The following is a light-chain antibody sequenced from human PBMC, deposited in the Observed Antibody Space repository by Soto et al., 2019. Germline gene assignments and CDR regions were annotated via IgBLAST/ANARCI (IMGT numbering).Light chain of an antibody. CDR2: GNS. J-gene: IGLJ1*01. CDR1: SSNIGAGYD. Sequence: QSVLTQPPSVSGAPGQRVTISCTGSSSNIGAGYDVHWYQQLPGTAPKLLIYGNSNRPSGVPDRFSGSKSGTSASLAITGIQAEDEADYYCQSYDSSLSVYYVFGTGTKVTVL. V-gene: IGLV1-40*01. CDR3: QSYDSSLSVYYV.